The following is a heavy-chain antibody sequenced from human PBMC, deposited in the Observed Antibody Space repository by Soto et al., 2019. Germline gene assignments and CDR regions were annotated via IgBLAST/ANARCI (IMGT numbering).Heavy chain of an antibody. V-gene: IGHV4-59*02. CDR2: IYYSGST. Sequence: SETLSLACTVSFGSVSVYYWTCIRQPPGKGLEWIGYIYYSGSTSYNPSLKSRVTMSVDTSKNQFSLKLSSVTTADTAVYYCARRGESITGTTSFDYWGQGTLVTVSS. D-gene: IGHD1-7*01. J-gene: IGHJ4*02. CDR3: ARRGESITGTTSFDY. CDR1: FGSVSVYY.